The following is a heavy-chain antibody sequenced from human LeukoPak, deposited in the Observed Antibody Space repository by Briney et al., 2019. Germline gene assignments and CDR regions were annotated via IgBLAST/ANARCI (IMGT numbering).Heavy chain of an antibody. V-gene: IGHV3-74*01. Sequence: GGSLRLSCAASGFTFRSYWMHWVRQPPGKKLVWVSRINRDGSSTSYADSVKGRFTISRDNAKNTLYLQMNSLRAEDTAVYYCARDLSSGYYYAGFDYWGQGTLVTVSS. CDR1: GFTFRSYW. J-gene: IGHJ4*02. CDR3: ARDLSSGYYYAGFDY. D-gene: IGHD3-22*01. CDR2: INRDGSST.